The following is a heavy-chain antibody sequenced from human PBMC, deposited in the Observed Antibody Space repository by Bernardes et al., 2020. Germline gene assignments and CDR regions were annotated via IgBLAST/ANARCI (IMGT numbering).Heavy chain of an antibody. CDR1: GFKFDTYW. CDR2: INQDGSET. J-gene: IGHJ3*01. Sequence: GGSLRLSCAASGFKFDTYWMSWVRQAPGAGLEWVANINQDGSETHYGDSVKGRFSLPRHTPKNSLYLQMNILGAEDTAVYYCARGGRYCSGINCYNFFLGAFHFWGQGTMVTVSS. D-gene: IGHD2-2*02. V-gene: IGHV3-7*04. CDR3: ARGGRYCSGINCYNFFLGAFHF.